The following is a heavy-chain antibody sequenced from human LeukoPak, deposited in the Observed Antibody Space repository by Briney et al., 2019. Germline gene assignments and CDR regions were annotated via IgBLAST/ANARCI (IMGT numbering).Heavy chain of an antibody. CDR3: VAQLVGGPPTFDY. CDR1: GRSFSTFA. J-gene: IGHJ4*02. V-gene: IGHV1-69*05. D-gene: IGHD1-1*01. Sequence: ASVKVSCKASGRSFSTFAISWVRQAPGQGIDWLGGVFGTVTYAPNSQGSASFTTDESTSPAYIELSGLTAEDPAVSYLVAQLVGGPPTFDYWGQGTRVTVSS. CDR2: VFGTV.